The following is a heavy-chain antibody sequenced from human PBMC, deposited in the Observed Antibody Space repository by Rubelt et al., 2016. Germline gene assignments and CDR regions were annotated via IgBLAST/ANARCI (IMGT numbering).Heavy chain of an antibody. CDR3: ARDPLPVRGVIMTPTH. J-gene: IGHJ4*02. CDR1: GYTFTSYG. Sequence: QVQLVQSGAEVKKPGASVKVSCKASGYTFTSYGISWVRQSPGQGLEWMGWISAYNGNPNYAQKLQGRVTMTTYTSTSTDYMGLRSLRSDDTAVYYCARDPLPVRGVIMTPTHWGQGTLVTVSS. D-gene: IGHD3-10*01. V-gene: IGHV1-18*01. CDR2: ISAYNGNP.